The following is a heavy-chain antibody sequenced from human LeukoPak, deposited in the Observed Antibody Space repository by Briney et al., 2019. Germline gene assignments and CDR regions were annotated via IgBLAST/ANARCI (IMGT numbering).Heavy chain of an antibody. CDR1: GFTFDHYG. J-gene: IGHJ4*02. CDR2: INWNGDTT. Sequence: GGSLRLSCAASGFTFDHYGLTWVGQAPGKGLEWLSVINWNGDTTIYADSVKGRLTVSRDNAKSSLYLQMDSLRVEDTALYYCARRSSSGSGFDYWGQGTLVTVSS. V-gene: IGHV3-20*04. D-gene: IGHD6-6*01. CDR3: ARRSSSGSGFDY.